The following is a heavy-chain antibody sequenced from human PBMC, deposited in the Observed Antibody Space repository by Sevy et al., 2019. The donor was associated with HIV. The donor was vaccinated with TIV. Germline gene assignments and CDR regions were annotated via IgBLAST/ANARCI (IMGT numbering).Heavy chain of an antibody. J-gene: IGHJ4*02. Sequence: SGSLRLSCAGSEFIFSDYWMTWVRQAPGKGLERVANIKKDGSETYYVDSVKGRFSISRDNAKNSVYLQMNSVRAEDTAVYYYARCRPDNYDHEGAVYYGLLFDSWGQGTLVFVSS. V-gene: IGHV3-7*01. CDR1: EFIFSDYW. CDR2: IKKDGSET. CDR3: ARCRPDNYDHEGAVYYGLLFDS. D-gene: IGHD3-9*01.